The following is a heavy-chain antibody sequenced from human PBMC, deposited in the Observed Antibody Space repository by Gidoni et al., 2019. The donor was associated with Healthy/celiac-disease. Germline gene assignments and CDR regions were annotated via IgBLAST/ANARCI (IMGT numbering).Heavy chain of an antibody. CDR3: TRGYCSGGSCYRFDP. Sequence: EVQLVESGGGLVKPGRSLRLSCTASGFTFGDYAMSWFRQAPGKGLEWVGFIRSKAYGGTTEYAASVKGRFTISRDDSKSIAYLQMNSLKTEDTAVYSCTRGYCSGGSCYRFDPWGQGTLVTVSS. V-gene: IGHV3-49*05. CDR2: IRSKAYGGTT. CDR1: GFTFGDYA. D-gene: IGHD2-15*01. J-gene: IGHJ5*02.